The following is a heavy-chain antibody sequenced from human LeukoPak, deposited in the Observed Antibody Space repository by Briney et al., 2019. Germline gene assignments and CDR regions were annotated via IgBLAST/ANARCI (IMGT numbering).Heavy chain of an antibody. CDR1: GWSFNDYY. CDR3: ARGQVPAARGYDWFDP. V-gene: IGHV4-34*01. Sequence: SETLSLPFTVYGWSFNDYYWNWVRPPPGKGLEWIGEINARGDTNYDPSLKSRFTISVDTSKSQFSLRLTSIIAADTAFYYCARGQVPAARGYDWFDPWGQGTLVTVSS. J-gene: IGHJ5*02. D-gene: IGHD2-2*01. CDR2: INARGDT.